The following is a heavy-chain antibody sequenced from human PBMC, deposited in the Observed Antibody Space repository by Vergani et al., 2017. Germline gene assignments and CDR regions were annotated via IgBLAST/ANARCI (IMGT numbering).Heavy chain of an antibody. D-gene: IGHD3-10*01. V-gene: IGHV4-34*01. J-gene: IGHJ5*02. CDR1: GGSFSGNF. CDR2: INKSGST. CDR3: ARVPYPRWCRIAMGRIPACGLNWFDT. Sequence: QVQLQQWGAGLLKPSETLSLTCVVYGGSFSGNFWSWIRQPPGKGLEWIGEINKSGSTKYNPSLKSRVTMSVDTFKNQFSLKLSCVTDADTALYYCARVPYPRWCRIAMGRIPACGLNWFDTWCQGTLVTVAS.